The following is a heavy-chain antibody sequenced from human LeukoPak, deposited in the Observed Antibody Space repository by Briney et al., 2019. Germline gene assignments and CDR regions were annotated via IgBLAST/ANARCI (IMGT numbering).Heavy chain of an antibody. CDR1: GFTFDDYA. D-gene: IGHD6-19*01. CDR2: ISWNSGSI. CDR3: AKGIAVAAFDI. Sequence: PGRSLRLSCAASGFTFDDYAMHWVRQAPGKGLEWVSGISWNSGSIGYADSVKGRFTISRDNAKNSLYLQMNSLRVEDTALYYCAKGIAVAAFDIWGQGTMVTVSS. J-gene: IGHJ3*02. V-gene: IGHV3-9*01.